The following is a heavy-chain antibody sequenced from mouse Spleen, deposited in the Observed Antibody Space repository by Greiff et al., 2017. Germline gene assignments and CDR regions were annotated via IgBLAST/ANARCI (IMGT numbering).Heavy chain of an antibody. CDR1: GYTFTSYG. CDR3: RITTVVAYYYAMDY. V-gene: IGHV1-81*01. J-gene: IGHJ4*01. Sequence: QVQLQQSGAELARPGASVKLSCKASGYTFTSYGISWVKQRTGQGLEWIGEIYPRSGNTYYNEKFKGKATLTADKSSSTAYMELRSLTSEDSAVYFCRITTVVAYYYAMDYWGQGTSVTVSS. CDR2: IYPRSGNT. D-gene: IGHD1-1*01.